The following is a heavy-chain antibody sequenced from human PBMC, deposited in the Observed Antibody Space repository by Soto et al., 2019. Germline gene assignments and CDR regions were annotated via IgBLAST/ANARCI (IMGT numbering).Heavy chain of an antibody. CDR1: GGTFSSYA. CDR3: ARGVRVPAAISSYYYGMDV. D-gene: IGHD2-2*01. CDR2: IIPIFGTA. J-gene: IGHJ6*01. V-gene: IGHV1-69*13. Sequence: SVKVSCKASGGTFSSYAISWVRQAPGQGLEWMGGIIPIFGTANYAQKFQGRVTITADESTSTAYMELSSLRSEDTAVYYCARGVRVPAAISSYYYGMDVWGQGTTVTVSS.